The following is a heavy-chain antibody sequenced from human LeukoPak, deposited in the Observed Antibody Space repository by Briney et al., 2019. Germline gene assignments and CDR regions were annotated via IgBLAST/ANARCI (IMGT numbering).Heavy chain of an antibody. CDR2: IYSGGST. V-gene: IGHV3-53*01. Sequence: GGSLRLSCAASGFTVSSNYMSWVRQAPGKGLEWVAVIYSGGSTYYADSVKGRFTISRDNSKNTLYLQMNSLRAEDTAGYYCASESYYYATSAPVYWGQGTLVTVSS. CDR1: GFTVSSNY. D-gene: IGHD3-22*01. CDR3: ASESYYYATSAPVY. J-gene: IGHJ4*02.